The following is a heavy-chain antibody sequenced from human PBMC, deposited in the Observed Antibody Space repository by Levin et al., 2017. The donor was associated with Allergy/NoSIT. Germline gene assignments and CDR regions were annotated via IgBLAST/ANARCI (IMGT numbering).Heavy chain of an antibody. CDR3: AKDIVLGEDAFYI. CDR2: ITWNSGSI. V-gene: IGHV3-9*01. D-gene: IGHD1-26*01. Sequence: GGSLRLSCAASGFTFDDFAMHWVRQAPGKGLEWVSGITWNSGSIVYADSVKGRFTISRDNAKNSLYLQMNSLRAEDTALYYCAKDIVLGEDAFYIWGRGTMVTVSS. CDR1: GFTFDDFA. J-gene: IGHJ3*02.